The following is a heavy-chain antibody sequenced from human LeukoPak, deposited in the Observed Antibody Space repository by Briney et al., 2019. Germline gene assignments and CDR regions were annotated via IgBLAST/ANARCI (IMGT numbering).Heavy chain of an antibody. CDR3: AKDEDDILTGYYYFQH. V-gene: IGHV3-30*18. CDR2: ISYDGSNK. D-gene: IGHD3-9*01. J-gene: IGHJ1*01. CDR1: GFTFSSYG. Sequence: GGSLRLSCAASGFTFSSYGMLWVRQAPGKGLEWVAVISYDGSNKYYADSVKGRFTISRDNSKNTLYLQMNSLRAEDTAVYYCAKDEDDILTGYYYFQHWGQGTLVTVSS.